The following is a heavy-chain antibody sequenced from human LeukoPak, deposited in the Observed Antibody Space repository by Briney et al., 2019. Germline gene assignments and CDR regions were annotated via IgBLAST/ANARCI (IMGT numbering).Heavy chain of an antibody. V-gene: IGHV3-23*01. J-gene: IGHJ4*02. CDR2: ISGMGEST. Sequence: GSLRLSCAAYGFTFSIYAMSWVRQAPEEGVEWGSAISGMGESTYYTDSVKGGFTISRDNSTNTLYLQMNSVRAEETAVYFCANDTNCLGCYRNYFDYWGQGILVTVSS. CDR3: ANDTNCLGCYRNYFDY. CDR1: GFTFSIYA. D-gene: IGHD2-2*02.